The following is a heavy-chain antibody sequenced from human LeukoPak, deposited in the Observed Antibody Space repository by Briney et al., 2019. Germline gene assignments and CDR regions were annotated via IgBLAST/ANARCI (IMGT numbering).Heavy chain of an antibody. CDR2: INAGNGNT. J-gene: IGHJ5*02. V-gene: IGHV1-3*01. CDR1: GYTLTNYA. Sequence: ASVKVSCKASGYTLTNYAIHWVRQAPGQRLEWLGWINAGNGNTKYSQKFQGRVTITRDTSASTAYMELSSLRSEDTAVYYCARGYYGSGVPVGVDPWGQGTLVTVSS. CDR3: ARGYYGSGVPVGVDP. D-gene: IGHD3-10*01.